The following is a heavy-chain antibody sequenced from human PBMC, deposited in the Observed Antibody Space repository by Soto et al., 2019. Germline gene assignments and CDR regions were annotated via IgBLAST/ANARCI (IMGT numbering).Heavy chain of an antibody. CDR2: VSTYSEHT. J-gene: IGHJ4*02. CDR1: GYIFNSVG. D-gene: IGHD1-20*01. CDR3: ARDLNWNNVLGFDS. Sequence: QLVQSGAEVKKPGASVKVSCRASGYIFNSVGISWLRQVPGQGLEWMGWVSTYSEHTKSVQKFQDRVTLTADRSTSTVHMELRSLIAADTAVYYCARDLNWNNVLGFDSWGQGTLVTVSS. V-gene: IGHV1-18*04.